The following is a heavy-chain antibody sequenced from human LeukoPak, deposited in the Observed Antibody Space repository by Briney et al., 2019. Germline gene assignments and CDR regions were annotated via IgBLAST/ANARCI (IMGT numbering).Heavy chain of an antibody. J-gene: IGHJ6*02. D-gene: IGHD4-11*01. V-gene: IGHV1-69*04. CDR2: IIPILGIA. Sequence: SVKVSCKASGGTFSSYAISWVRQAPGQGLEWMGRIIPILGIANYAQKFQGRVTITADKSTSTAYMELSSLRSEDTAVYYCATTTVTTSYYYYGVDVWGQGTTVTVSS. CDR1: GGTFSSYA. CDR3: ATTTVTTSYYYYGVDV.